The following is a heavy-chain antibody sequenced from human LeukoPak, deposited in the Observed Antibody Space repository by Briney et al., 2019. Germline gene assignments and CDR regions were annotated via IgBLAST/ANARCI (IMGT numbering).Heavy chain of an antibody. Sequence: ASVKVSCKASGYTFTGYYMHWVRQAPGQGLEWMGWINPNSGGTNYAQKFQGRVTMTRDTSISTAYMELSRLRSDDTAVYYCARDPYSSCSSTSCYNWYFDLWGRGTLVTVSS. J-gene: IGHJ2*01. CDR2: INPNSGGT. V-gene: IGHV1-2*02. CDR3: ARDPYSSCSSTSCYNWYFDL. D-gene: IGHD2-2*02. CDR1: GYTFTGYY.